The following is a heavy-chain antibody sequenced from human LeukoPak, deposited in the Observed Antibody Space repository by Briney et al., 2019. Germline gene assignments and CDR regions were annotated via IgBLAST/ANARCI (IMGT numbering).Heavy chain of an antibody. CDR3: AREGYLRQQLPPWYSSGAFDI. CDR2: INPNSGVT. D-gene: IGHD6-13*01. J-gene: IGHJ3*02. V-gene: IGHV1-2*02. CDR1: GYTFTDYY. Sequence: ASVKVSCKASGYTFTDYYMHWVRQAPGQGLEWMGWINPNSGVTNYAQKFQGRVTMTRDTSINTAYMELSRLRSGDTAVYYCAREGYLRQQLPPWYSSGAFDIWGQGTMVTVSS.